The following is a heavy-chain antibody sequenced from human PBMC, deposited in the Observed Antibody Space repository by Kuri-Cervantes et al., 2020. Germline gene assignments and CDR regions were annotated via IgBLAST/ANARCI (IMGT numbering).Heavy chain of an antibody. Sequence: SLRLSCAASGLTFDDYAMHWVRQAPGRGLEWVSGITWNSGSIDYADSVKGRFTISRDNAKNSLYLQMNSLRDEDTAVYYCAKGGGMPWVVWGQGTTVTVSS. J-gene: IGHJ6*02. CDR1: GLTFDDYA. CDR2: ITWNSGSI. D-gene: IGHD3-16*01. CDR3: AKGGGMPWVV. V-gene: IGHV3-9*01.